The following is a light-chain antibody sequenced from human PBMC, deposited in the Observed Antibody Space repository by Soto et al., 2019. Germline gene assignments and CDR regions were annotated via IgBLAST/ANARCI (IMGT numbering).Light chain of an antibody. V-gene: IGKV3D-20*02. CDR2: GAS. CDR3: QQRRNWPLT. Sequence: EIVLTQSPGTLSLSPGERATLSCRASQSVSNNYLAWYQQKPGQAPRLLIYGASNRATGIPDRFSGSGSGTNFTLTISSLEPEDFAVYYCQQRRNWPLTFGQGTRLEI. J-gene: IGKJ5*01. CDR1: QSVSNNY.